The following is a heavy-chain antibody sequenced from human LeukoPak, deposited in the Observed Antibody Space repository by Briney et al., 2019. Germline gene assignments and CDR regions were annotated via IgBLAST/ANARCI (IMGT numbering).Heavy chain of an antibody. CDR1: GGSISSYY. V-gene: IGHV4-59*08. Sequence: NPSETLSLTCTVSGGSISSYYWSWIRQPPGKGLEWIGYIHYSGGTKYNPSLKSRVIMLMDTSKNQLSLRVSPVTAADTAVYYCARGLYSSTWPDIWGQGTLVTVSS. CDR3: ARGLYSSTWPDI. D-gene: IGHD6-13*01. J-gene: IGHJ4*02. CDR2: IHYSGGT.